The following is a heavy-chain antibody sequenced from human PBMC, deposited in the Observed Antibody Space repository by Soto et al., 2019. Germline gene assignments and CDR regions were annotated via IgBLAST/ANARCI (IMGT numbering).Heavy chain of an antibody. CDR2: INPSGDGT. CDR3: ARVALGYDYADV. Sequence: ASVKVSCKAFGYTFNAFYMHWVRQAPGQGLEWMGVINPSGDGTSYAQKSQGRVTMTRDASTSTVYMELSSLRSEDTAVYYCARVALGYDYADVWGQGTTVTV. V-gene: IGHV1-46*02. D-gene: IGHD4-17*01. CDR1: GYTFNAFY. J-gene: IGHJ6*02.